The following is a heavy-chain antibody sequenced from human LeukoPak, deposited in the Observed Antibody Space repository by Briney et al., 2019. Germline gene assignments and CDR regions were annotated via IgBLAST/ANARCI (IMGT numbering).Heavy chain of an antibody. CDR2: INPNSGGT. CDR3: ARDCYDSSGYYYSCY. CDR1: GYTFTGYY. Sequence: ASVKVSCKASGYTFTGYYMHWVRQAPGQGLEWMGWINPNSGGTNYAQKFQGRVTMTRDTSISTAYMELSRLRSDDPAVYYCARDCYDSSGYYYSCYWGQGTLVTVSS. V-gene: IGHV1-2*02. J-gene: IGHJ4*02. D-gene: IGHD3-22*01.